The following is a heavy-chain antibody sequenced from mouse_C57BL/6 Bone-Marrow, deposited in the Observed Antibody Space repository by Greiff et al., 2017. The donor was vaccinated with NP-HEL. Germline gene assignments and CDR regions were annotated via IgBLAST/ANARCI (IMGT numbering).Heavy chain of an antibody. V-gene: IGHV10-1*01. CDR2: IRSKSNNYAT. CDR1: GFSFNTYA. D-gene: IGHD2-3*01. J-gene: IGHJ2*01. Sequence: EVKLVESGGGLVQPKGSLKLSCAASGFSFNTYAMNWVRQAPGKGLEWVARIRSKSNNYATYYADSLKDRFTISSDDSESMLYLQMNNLKTEDTAMYYGERQGYDGYYLDYWGQGTTLTVSS. CDR3: ERQGYDGYYLDY.